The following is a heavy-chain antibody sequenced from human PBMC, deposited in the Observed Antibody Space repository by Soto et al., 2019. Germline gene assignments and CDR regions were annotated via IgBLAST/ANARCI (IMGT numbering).Heavy chain of an antibody. Sequence: PSETLSLTCAVSGGSISSSNWWSWVRQPPGKGLEWIGEIYHSGSTNYNPSLKSRVTISVDKSKNQFSLKLSSVTAADTAVYYCARDRKGCLQLGYSYYDIDVWGQGTTVTAP. CDR3: ARDRKGCLQLGYSYYDIDV. V-gene: IGHV4-4*02. CDR2: IYHSGST. D-gene: IGHD6-13*01. J-gene: IGHJ6*02. CDR1: GGSISSSNW.